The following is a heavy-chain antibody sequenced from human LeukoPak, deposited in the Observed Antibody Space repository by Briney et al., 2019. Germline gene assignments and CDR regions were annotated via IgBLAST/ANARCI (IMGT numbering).Heavy chain of an antibody. J-gene: IGHJ4*02. CDR3: ARHLIAVAGFDY. CDR2: IYHSGRT. D-gene: IGHD6-19*01. CDR1: GYSISSGYY. V-gene: IGHV4-38-2*02. Sequence: SETLSLTCTVSGYSISSGYYWGWIRQPPGKGLEWIGSIYHSGRTYYNPSLKSRVTISVDTSKNQFSLKLSSVTAADTAVYYCARHLIAVAGFDYWGQGTLVTVSS.